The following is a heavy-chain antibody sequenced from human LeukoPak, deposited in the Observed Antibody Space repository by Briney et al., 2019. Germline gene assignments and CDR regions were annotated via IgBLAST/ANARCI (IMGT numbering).Heavy chain of an antibody. V-gene: IGHV3-23*01. CDR2: ISGSGGST. J-gene: IGHJ4*02. CDR3: AKDTDYGDYAHLGY. Sequence: GGSLRLSCAASGFTFSSYAMSWVRQAPGKGLEWVSAISGSGGSTYHADSVKGRFTISRDNSKNTLYLQMNSLRAEDTAVYYCAKDTDYGDYAHLGYWGQGTLVTVSS. CDR1: GFTFSSYA. D-gene: IGHD4-17*01.